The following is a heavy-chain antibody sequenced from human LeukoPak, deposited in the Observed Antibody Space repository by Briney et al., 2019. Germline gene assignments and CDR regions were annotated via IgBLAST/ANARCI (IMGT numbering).Heavy chain of an antibody. CDR1: GFTFSIYA. V-gene: IGHV3-23*01. D-gene: IGHD1-26*01. Sequence: AGSLRLSCAASGFTFSIYAMSWVRQAPGKGLEWVSDIDGSGVTTYYADSVKGRFTIPRDNSKNTLYLQMNSLRAEDTAVYYCAKDTQRGSYGYWGQGTLVTVSS. CDR2: IDGSGVTT. CDR3: AKDTQRGSYGY. J-gene: IGHJ4*02.